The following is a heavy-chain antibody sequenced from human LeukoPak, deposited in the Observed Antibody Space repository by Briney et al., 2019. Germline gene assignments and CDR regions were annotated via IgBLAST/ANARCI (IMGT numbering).Heavy chain of an antibody. CDR1: GGTFSSYA. D-gene: IGHD6-6*01. Sequence: SVKVSCKASGGTFSSYAISWVRQAPGQGLEWMGGIIPIFGTANYAQKFQGRVMITTDGSTSTAYMELSSLRSEDTAVYYCARAGDSSSSDWFDPWGQGTLVTVSS. CDR2: IIPIFGTA. CDR3: ARAGDSSSSDWFDP. V-gene: IGHV1-69*05. J-gene: IGHJ5*02.